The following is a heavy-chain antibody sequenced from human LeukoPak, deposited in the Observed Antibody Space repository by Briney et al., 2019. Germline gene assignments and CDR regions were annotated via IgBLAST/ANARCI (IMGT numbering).Heavy chain of an antibody. CDR3: ARGICPNGVCSFHPFDY. J-gene: IGHJ4*02. CDR2: VFYGGST. V-gene: IGHV4-59*01. Sequence: SETLSLTCTVSGGSISNYYWSWIRQPPGKELEWIGYVFYGGSTNYNPSLKSRVSISADASNNQFSLKLTSVTAADTAIYYCARGICPNGVCSFHPFDYWGQGTLVTVSS. CDR1: GGSISNYY. D-gene: IGHD2-8*01.